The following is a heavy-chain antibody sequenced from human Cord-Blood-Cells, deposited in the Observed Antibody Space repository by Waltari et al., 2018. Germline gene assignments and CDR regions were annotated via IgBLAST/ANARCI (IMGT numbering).Heavy chain of an antibody. Sequence: QLQLQESGPGLVKPSETLSPTCTVSGGTISSSSHNWGWIRQPPGKGLEWIGSIYYSGSTYYNPSLKSRVTISVDTSKNQFSLKLSSVTAADTAVYYCATFAPKYSSGWSNWFDPWGQGTLVTVSS. CDR3: ATFAPKYSSGWSNWFDP. CDR1: GGTISSSSHN. CDR2: IYYSGST. J-gene: IGHJ5*02. D-gene: IGHD6-19*01. V-gene: IGHV4-39*07.